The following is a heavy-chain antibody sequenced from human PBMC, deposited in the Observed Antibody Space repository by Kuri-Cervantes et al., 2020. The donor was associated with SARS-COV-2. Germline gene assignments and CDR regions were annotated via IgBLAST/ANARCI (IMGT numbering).Heavy chain of an antibody. CDR2: IYYSGST. CDR1: GGSISSSSYY. Sequence: SETLSLTCTVSGGSISSSSYYWGWIRQPPGKGLEWIGTIYYSGSTYYNPSLKSRVTISVDTSKNQFSLKLSPVTAADTAVYYCARDSGMIVVVIGAFDIWGQGTRVTV. V-gene: IGHV4-39*02. D-gene: IGHD3-22*01. CDR3: ARDSGMIVVVIGAFDI. J-gene: IGHJ3*02.